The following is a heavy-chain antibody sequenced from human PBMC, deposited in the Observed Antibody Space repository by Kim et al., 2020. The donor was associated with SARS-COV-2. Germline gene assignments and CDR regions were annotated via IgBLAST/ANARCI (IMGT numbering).Heavy chain of an antibody. J-gene: IGHJ4*02. D-gene: IGHD4-4*01. V-gene: IGHV4-59*01. CDR3: ARANSRFSLFDY. Sequence: NYNPSLKSRVTISVDTSKNQFSLKLSSVTAADTAVYYCARANSRFSLFDYWGQGTLVTVSS.